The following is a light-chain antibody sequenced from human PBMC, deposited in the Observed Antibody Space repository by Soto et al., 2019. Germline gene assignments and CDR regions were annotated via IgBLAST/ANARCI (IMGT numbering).Light chain of an antibody. CDR1: QSVSKY. V-gene: IGKV1-39*01. CDR3: QQSYTTPGT. CDR2: AAS. Sequence: DLQMTQSPSSLSASVGDRVTITCRASQSVSKYLNWYQQKPGKAPKLLIYAASSLHSGVPSRFSGSGSGTYFTLTITSLQPEDFASYYCQQSYTTPGTFGQGTMVEIK. J-gene: IGKJ1*01.